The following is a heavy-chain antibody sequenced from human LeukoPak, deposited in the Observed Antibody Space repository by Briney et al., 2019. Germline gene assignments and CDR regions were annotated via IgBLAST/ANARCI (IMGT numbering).Heavy chain of an antibody. CDR1: GGSISSYY. Sequence: PSETLSLTCTVSGGSISSYYWSWLRQPPGKGLEWTGYIYYSGSTNYNPSLKSRVTISVDTSKNQFSLKLSSVTAADTAVYYCARDSITGGGNYYYYYGMDVWGQGTTVTVSS. CDR3: ARDSITGGGNYYYYYGMDV. D-gene: IGHD1-20*01. J-gene: IGHJ6*02. CDR2: IYYSGST. V-gene: IGHV4-59*01.